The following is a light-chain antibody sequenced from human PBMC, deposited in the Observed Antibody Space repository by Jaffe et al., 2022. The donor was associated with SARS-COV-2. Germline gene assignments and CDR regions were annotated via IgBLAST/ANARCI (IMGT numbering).Light chain of an antibody. V-gene: IGLV2-14*01. CDR3: SSYTSSSPSVV. Sequence: QSALTQPASVSGSPGQSITISCTGTSSDVGGYNYVSWYQQHPGKAPKLMIYEVSNRPSGVPDRFSGSKSGNTASLTISGLQAEDEADYYCSSYTSSSPSVVFGGGTKLTVL. CDR1: SSDVGGYNY. J-gene: IGLJ2*01. CDR2: EVS.